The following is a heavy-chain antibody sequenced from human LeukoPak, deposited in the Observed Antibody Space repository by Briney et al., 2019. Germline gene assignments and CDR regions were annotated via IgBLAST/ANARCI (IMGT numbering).Heavy chain of an antibody. D-gene: IGHD3-3*01. CDR1: GFTFSSYA. Sequence: PGGSLRLSCAASGFTFSSYAMSWVRRAPGKGLEWVSAISGSGGSTYYADSVKGRFTISRDNSKNTLYLQMNSLRAEDTAVYYCANDMGGVVIKSAGLDYWGQGTLVTVSS. V-gene: IGHV3-23*01. CDR2: ISGSGGST. CDR3: ANDMGGVVIKSAGLDY. J-gene: IGHJ4*02.